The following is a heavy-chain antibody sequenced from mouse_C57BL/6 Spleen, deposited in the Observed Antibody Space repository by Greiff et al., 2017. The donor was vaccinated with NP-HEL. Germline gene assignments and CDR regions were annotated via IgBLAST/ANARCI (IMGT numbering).Heavy chain of an antibody. CDR2: ISSGSSTI. V-gene: IGHV5-17*01. CDR1: GFTFSDYG. D-gene: IGHD1-2*01. CDR3: ARHYDYFDY. J-gene: IGHJ2*01. Sequence: EVMLVESGGGLVKPGGSLKLSCAASGFTFSDYGMHWVRQAPEKGLEWVAYISSGSSTIYYADTVKGRFTISSDNAKNTLFLQMTSLRSDDTAMYYCARHYDYFDYWGQGTTLTVSS.